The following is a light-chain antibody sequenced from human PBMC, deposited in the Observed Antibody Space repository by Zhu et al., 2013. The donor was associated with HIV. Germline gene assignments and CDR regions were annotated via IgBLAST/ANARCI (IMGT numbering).Light chain of an antibody. V-gene: IGKV3-20*01. CDR1: QIVSGRY. J-gene: IGKJ4*01. CDR2: GAS. Sequence: EIVLTQSPGTLSLSPGDTAALSCRASQIVSGRYLAWYQQKPGQAPRLLIYGASTRAAGIPDRFSGSGSDTDFTLTISRLEPEDFAVYYCQQYVRSPLTFGGGTKVEIK. CDR3: QQYVRSPLT.